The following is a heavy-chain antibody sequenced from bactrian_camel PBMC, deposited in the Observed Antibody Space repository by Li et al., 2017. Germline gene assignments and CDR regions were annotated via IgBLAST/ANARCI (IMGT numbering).Heavy chain of an antibody. CDR3: AARDDGWGEFSVDDCDDNADFGY. J-gene: IGHJ6*01. CDR2: IYTGRGTT. Sequence: QLVESGGGSVQSGGSLSLSCAGSGYTYSGYYMGWFRQAPGKEREGVAAIYTGRGTTYYFDSPKDRFTISTDNVKNTLYLQMNSLKPEDTAMYYCAARDDGWGEFSVDDCDDNADFGYWGQGTQVTVS. V-gene: IGHV3S28*01. CDR1: GYTYSGYY. D-gene: IGHD5*01.